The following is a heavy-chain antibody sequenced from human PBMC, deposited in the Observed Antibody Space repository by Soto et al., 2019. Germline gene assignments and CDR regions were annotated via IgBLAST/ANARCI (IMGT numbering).Heavy chain of an antibody. CDR1: GGSFSGYY. J-gene: IGHJ4*02. Sequence: SETLSLTCAVYGGSFSGYYWSWIRQPPGKGLEWIGEINHSGSTNYNPSLKSRVTISVDTSKNQFSLKLSSVTAADTAVYYCARGRYYLTMTIDYWGQGTLVTVSS. CDR3: ARGRYYLTMTIDY. V-gene: IGHV4-34*01. D-gene: IGHD3-22*01. CDR2: INHSGST.